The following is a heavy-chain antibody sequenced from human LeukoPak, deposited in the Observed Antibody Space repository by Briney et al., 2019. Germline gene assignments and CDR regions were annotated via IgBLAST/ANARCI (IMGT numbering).Heavy chain of an antibody. D-gene: IGHD4-17*01. CDR2: INAVDGNT. V-gene: IGHV1-3*01. Sequence: GSVKVSCKASGYNFSNHTLHWVRQAPGQRLEWMGWINAVDGNTKYSQNLQDKVTITRDTSASTAYMELSSLRSEDTAVYYCAVGAFDYWGQGTLLTVSS. J-gene: IGHJ4*02. CDR1: GYNFSNHT. CDR3: AVGAFDY.